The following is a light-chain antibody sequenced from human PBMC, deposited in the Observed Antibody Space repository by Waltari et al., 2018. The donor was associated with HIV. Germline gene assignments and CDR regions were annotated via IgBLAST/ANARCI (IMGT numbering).Light chain of an antibody. CDR1: KLGHQS. CDR3: QAWDTITAV. CDR2: QDN. V-gene: IGLV3-1*01. Sequence: SSELTQPPSLSVSPGHTARITCSGDKLGHQSVYWYQQTPGPSPVLFIYQDNKRPPGIPERFSGSNSGNTATLTISGTQSMDEADYYCQAWDTITAVFGGGTKLTVL. J-gene: IGLJ3*02.